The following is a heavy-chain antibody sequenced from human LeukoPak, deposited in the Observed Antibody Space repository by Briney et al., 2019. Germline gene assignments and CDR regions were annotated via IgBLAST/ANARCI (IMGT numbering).Heavy chain of an antibody. CDR2: IYYSGNT. V-gene: IGHV4-39*07. CDR3: ARDLGGWYFDY. CDR1: GGSISSSDYY. J-gene: IGHJ4*02. Sequence: SETLSLTCTVSGGSISSSDYYWAWIRQSPGKGLEWIGTIYYSGNTYYNPSLKSRVAISIDTSKNQFSLKLSSVTAADTAVYYCARDLGGWYFDYWGQGTLVTVSS. D-gene: IGHD3-16*01.